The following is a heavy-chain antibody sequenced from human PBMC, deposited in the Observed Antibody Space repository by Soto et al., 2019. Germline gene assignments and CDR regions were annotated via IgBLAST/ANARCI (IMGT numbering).Heavy chain of an antibody. CDR2: IYTSGST. CDR3: ARSYCSGGSCYRRWFDP. D-gene: IGHD2-15*01. J-gene: IGHJ5*02. V-gene: IGHV4-4*07. CDR1: GGSISSYY. Sequence: ASETLSLTCTVSGGSISSYYWSWIRQPAGKGLEWIGRIYTSGSTNYNPSLKSRVTMSVDTSKDQFSLKLSSVTAADTAVYYCARSYCSGGSCYRRWFDPWGQGTLDTVSS.